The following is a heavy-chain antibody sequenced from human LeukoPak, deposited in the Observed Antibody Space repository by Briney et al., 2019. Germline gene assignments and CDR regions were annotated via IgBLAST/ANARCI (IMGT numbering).Heavy chain of an antibody. V-gene: IGHV4-59*11. CDR2: FYDSGKK. J-gene: IGHJ4*02. CDR3: AREPAERIGFDY. D-gene: IGHD1-14*01. CDR1: GGSIASHY. Sequence: SETLSLTCTVSGGSIASHYWSWIRQSPGKGLEWIGYFYDSGKKSYNPSFKSRATMSVDTSKNQFSLRLTSITAADTAVYYCAREPAERIGFDYWGQGTLVTVSS.